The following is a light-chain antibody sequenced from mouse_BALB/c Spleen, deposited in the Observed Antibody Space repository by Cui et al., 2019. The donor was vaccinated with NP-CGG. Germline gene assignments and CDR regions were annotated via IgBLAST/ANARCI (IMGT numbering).Light chain of an antibody. V-gene: IGLV1*01. Sequence: QAVVTQESALTTSPGERVTLTCRSNTGAVTTSNYANWVQEKPDHLFTGLIGGTNNRAPGVPARFSGSLIGGKAALTITGAQTEDEAIYFCALWYSNHWVFGGGTKLTVL. J-gene: IGLJ1*01. CDR2: GTN. CDR3: ALWYSNHWV. CDR1: TGAVTTSNY.